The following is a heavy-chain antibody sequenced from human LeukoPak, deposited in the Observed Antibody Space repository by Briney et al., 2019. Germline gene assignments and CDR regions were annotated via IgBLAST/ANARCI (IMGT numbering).Heavy chain of an antibody. J-gene: IGHJ4*02. CDR3: VSLDYGDYDY. V-gene: IGHV4-34*01. D-gene: IGHD4-17*01. Sequence: SETLSLTCAVYGGSFTGYYWSWIRQPPGKGLEWIGQVHHSGTTNYNPSLTSRVTISVDRSKNQFSLNLSSVTAADTAVYFCVSLDYGDYDYWGQGTLVTVSS. CDR1: GGSFTGYY. CDR2: VHHSGTT.